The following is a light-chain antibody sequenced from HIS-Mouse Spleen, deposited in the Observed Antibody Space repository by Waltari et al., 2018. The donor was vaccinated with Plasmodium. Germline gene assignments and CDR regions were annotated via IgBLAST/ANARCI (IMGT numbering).Light chain of an antibody. Sequence: SYVLTQPPSVSVAPGKTARHTWGGNNSGRKSVPWYQQKPGQAPVLVVYDASDRPSGIPERFSGSNSGNTATLTISRVEAGDEADYYCQVWDSSSDHVVFGGGTKLTVL. CDR2: DAS. CDR3: QVWDSSSDHVV. V-gene: IGLV3-21*03. CDR1: NSGRKS. J-gene: IGLJ2*01.